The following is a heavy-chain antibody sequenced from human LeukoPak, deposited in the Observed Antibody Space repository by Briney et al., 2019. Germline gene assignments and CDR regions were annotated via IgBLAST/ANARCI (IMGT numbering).Heavy chain of an antibody. CDR2: INYSGFT. J-gene: IGHJ3*02. CDR1: GDSISGYY. Sequence: SETLSLTCTVSGDSISGYYRSWIRQPPGKGLEWVGYINYSGFTKYNPSVKSRVTISVDTSKNQFSLKLSSVTAADTAVYYCARHQGQTKEDAFDIWGQGTMVTVSS. CDR3: ARHQGQTKEDAFDI. D-gene: IGHD2-8*01. V-gene: IGHV4-59*08.